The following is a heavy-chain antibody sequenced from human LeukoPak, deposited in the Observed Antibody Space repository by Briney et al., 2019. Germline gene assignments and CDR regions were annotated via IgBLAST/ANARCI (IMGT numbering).Heavy chain of an antibody. V-gene: IGHV3-64*01. CDR1: GFPFRNYG. D-gene: IGHD1-14*01. J-gene: IGHJ4*02. CDR3: VRDDTGGYYFDY. CDR2: ISSNGGST. Sequence: GGSLRLSCAASGFPFRNYGMHWVRQAPGKGLGYVSAISSNGGSTYYANSVKGRFTISRDNSKNTLYLQMGSLRAEDMAVYFCVRDDTGGYYFDYWGQGTLVTVFS.